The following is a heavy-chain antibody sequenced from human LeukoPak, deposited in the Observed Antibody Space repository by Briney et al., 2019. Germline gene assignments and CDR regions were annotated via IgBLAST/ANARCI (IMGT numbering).Heavy chain of an antibody. J-gene: IGHJ4*02. Sequence: SETLSLICTVSGGSISSGGYYWSWIRQHPGKGLEWIGYIYYSGSTYYNPSLKSRVTISVDTSKNQFSLKLSSVTAADTAVYYCARAREFGGIDYWGQGTLVTVSS. CDR3: ARAREFGGIDY. CDR2: IYYSGST. CDR1: GGSISSGGYY. V-gene: IGHV4-31*03. D-gene: IGHD3-10*01.